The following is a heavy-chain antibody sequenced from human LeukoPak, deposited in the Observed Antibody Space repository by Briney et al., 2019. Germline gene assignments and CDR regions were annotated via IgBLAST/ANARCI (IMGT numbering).Heavy chain of an antibody. J-gene: IGHJ4*02. D-gene: IGHD6-13*01. V-gene: IGHV4-59*11. CDR3: ASRPADSTWYGVFDY. CDR2: VFYPGST. CDR1: GGSINSHY. Sequence: SETLSLTCTVSGGSINSHYWSWIRQPPGKGLEWIGYVFYPGSTNYNPSLKSRVTMSLDMSRDRFSLRLTSVTAADTAIYYCASRPADSTWYGVFDYWSQGTLVTVSS.